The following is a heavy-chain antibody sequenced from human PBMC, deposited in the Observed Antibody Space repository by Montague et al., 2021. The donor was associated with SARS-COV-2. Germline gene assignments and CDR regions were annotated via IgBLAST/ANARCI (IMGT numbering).Heavy chain of an antibody. Sequence: SLRLSGAASGFTFSHYAMSWVRQAPVKGLEWVSVIIGSGPRTNYSDSFXVRFIISRDSSQSTLYLQMNSLRAEDTAVYYCARAHCSSASCYRADYWGQGTLVTVSS. V-gene: IGHV3-23*01. CDR1: GFTFSHYA. CDR3: ARAHCSSASCYRADY. CDR2: IIGSGPRT. D-gene: IGHD2-2*02. J-gene: IGHJ4*02.